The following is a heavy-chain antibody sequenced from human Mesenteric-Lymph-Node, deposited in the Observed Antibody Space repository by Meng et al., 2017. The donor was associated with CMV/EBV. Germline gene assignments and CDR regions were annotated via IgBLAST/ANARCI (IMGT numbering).Heavy chain of an antibody. V-gene: IGHV3-30-3*01. CDR2: ISSDGSNK. Sequence: GGSLRLSCAASGFTFSSYVMHWVRQAPGKGLEWVAVISSDGSNKYYADSMKGRFTISRDNSKNPLYLQMTSLRSEDTAVYYCARDRTYYDSDFDYWGQGTLVTVSS. D-gene: IGHD3-22*01. CDR1: GFTFSSYV. J-gene: IGHJ4*02. CDR3: ARDRTYYDSDFDY.